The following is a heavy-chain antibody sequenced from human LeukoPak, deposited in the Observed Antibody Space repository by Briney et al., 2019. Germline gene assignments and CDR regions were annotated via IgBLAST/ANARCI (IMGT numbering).Heavy chain of an antibody. J-gene: IGHJ4*02. Sequence: GGSLRLSCAASGFTFSAYSMNWVRQAPGTGLEWVSYISRSSSTIYYADSVKGRFTISRDNAKNSLYLQMNSLRAEDTAVYYCARERDPRVSYDSSGYDYWGQGTLVTVSS. V-gene: IGHV3-48*04. D-gene: IGHD3-22*01. CDR2: ISRSSSTI. CDR1: GFTFSAYS. CDR3: ARERDPRVSYDSSGYDY.